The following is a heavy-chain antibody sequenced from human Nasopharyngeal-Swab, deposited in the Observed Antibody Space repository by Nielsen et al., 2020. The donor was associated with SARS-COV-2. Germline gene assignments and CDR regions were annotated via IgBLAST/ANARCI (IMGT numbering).Heavy chain of an antibody. D-gene: IGHD6-13*01. CDR3: ALAGTLIYSYMDV. CDR1: GFTFSSYA. CDR2: ISGSGGST. V-gene: IGHV3-23*01. J-gene: IGHJ6*03. Sequence: GGSLRLSCAASGFTFSSYAMSWVRQAPGKGLEWVSAISGSGGSTYYADSVKGRFTISRDNSKNTLYLQMNSLRAEDTAVYYCALAGTLIYSYMDVWGKGTTVTVSS.